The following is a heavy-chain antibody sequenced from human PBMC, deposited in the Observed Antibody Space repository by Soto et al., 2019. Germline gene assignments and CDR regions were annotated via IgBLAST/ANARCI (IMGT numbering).Heavy chain of an antibody. D-gene: IGHD3-3*01. CDR1: SGSFSGHY. CDR2: INQSGST. Sequence: PWETLSLTCAVYSGSFSGHYWNWIRQPPGKGLEWIGEINQSGSTNYNPSLKSRVTISLETSKNQFSLKLSSVTAADTAVYYCARRYYDFLSGTRVGYFVYWCQGTLVTVSS. J-gene: IGHJ4*02. CDR3: ARRYYDFLSGTRVGYFVY. V-gene: IGHV4-34*01.